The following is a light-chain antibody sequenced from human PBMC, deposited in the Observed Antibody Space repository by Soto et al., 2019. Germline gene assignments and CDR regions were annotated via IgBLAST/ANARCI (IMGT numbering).Light chain of an antibody. V-gene: IGKV2-30*01. Sequence: DVVMTQSPLSLPVTLGQPASISCRSSQSLVYSDGNAYLNWFHQRPGQSPRRLIYRASNRDSGVPDRFSGSWSGTVFTLQINGVEAEDVGVYYCMQATHWHPTFGRGTRLDIK. J-gene: IGKJ1*01. CDR3: MQATHWHPT. CDR2: RAS. CDR1: QSLVYSDGNAY.